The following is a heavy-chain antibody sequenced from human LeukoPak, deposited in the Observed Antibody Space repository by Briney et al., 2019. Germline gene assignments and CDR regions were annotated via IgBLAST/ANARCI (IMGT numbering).Heavy chain of an antibody. J-gene: IGHJ6*02. Sequence: SETLSLTCTVSGASISSYYWNWIRQSPGKGLEWIGFIYYVGSTHYSPSLNSRVTMSVDTSKNQISLRLSSVSAADTAIYYCAGRNYDFWSDYGLDVWGQGTPVTVSS. D-gene: IGHD3-3*01. CDR3: AGRNYDFWSDYGLDV. CDR2: IYYVGST. V-gene: IGHV4-59*01. CDR1: GASISSYY.